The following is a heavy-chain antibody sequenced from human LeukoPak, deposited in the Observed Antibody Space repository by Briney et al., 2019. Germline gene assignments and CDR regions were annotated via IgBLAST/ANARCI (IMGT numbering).Heavy chain of an antibody. Sequence: KPSETLSLTCTVSGGSISSYYWSWIRQPPGKGLEWIGYIYYSGSTNYNPSLKSRVTISVDTSKNQFSLKLSSVTAADTAVYYCARNRDSSSGYYFDYWGQGTLVTVSS. CDR3: ARNRDSSSGYYFDY. J-gene: IGHJ4*02. CDR2: IYYSGST. CDR1: GGSISSYY. V-gene: IGHV4-59*12. D-gene: IGHD6-6*01.